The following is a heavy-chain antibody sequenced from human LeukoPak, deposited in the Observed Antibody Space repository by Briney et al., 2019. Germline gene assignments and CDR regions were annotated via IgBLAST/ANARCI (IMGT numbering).Heavy chain of an antibody. CDR1: VYHLSSQH. J-gene: IGHJ3*02. V-gene: IGHV4-59*08. CDR2: IYYSGST. Sequence: TEGLLLTCSVHVYHLSSQHGTSIRQPPGKGVEWNHHIYYSGSTNYSASLKSRVTISVDTSKNQFSLKLSSVTAADTAVYYCARHLGGSGSHDAFDIWGQGTMVTVSS. D-gene: IGHD3-10*01. CDR3: ARHLGGSGSHDAFDI.